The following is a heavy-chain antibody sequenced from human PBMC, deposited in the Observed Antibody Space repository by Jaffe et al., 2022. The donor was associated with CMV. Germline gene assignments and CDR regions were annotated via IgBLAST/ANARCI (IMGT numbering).Heavy chain of an antibody. CDR1: GGSFSGYY. V-gene: IGHV4-34*01. CDR2: INHSGST. J-gene: IGHJ2*01. Sequence: QVQLQQWGAGLLKPSETLSLTCAVYGGSFSGYYWSWIRQPPGKGLEWIGEINHSGSTNYNPSLKSRVTISVDTSKNQFSLKLSSVTAADTAVYYCARDRRHGFVTRYFDLWGRGTLVTVSS. D-gene: IGHD4-4*01. CDR3: ARDRRHGFVTRYFDL.